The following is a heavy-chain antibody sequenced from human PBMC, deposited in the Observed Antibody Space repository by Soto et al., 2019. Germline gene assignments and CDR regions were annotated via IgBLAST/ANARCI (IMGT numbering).Heavy chain of an antibody. CDR3: ARDRGQQQLVGRFDP. CDR1: GYSFTTYG. Sequence: GASVKVSCKASGYSFTTYGISWVRQAPGQGLEWMGWISAYNGNTNYVQKLQGRVTMTTDTSTSTVYMELRSLTSDDTAVYYCARDRGQQQLVGRFDPWGQGTLVTVSS. CDR2: ISAYNGNT. V-gene: IGHV1-18*01. J-gene: IGHJ5*02. D-gene: IGHD6-13*01.